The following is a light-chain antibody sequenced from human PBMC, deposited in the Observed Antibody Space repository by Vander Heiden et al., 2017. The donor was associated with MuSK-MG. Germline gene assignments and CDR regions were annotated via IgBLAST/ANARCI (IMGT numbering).Light chain of an antibody. V-gene: IGLV3-1*01. CDR2: EDR. J-gene: IGLJ3*02. CDR3: QAGDSSTVV. Sequence: SYELTQPPSVSVSPGQAVSITCFGDKLGDKSVSWDQQKTGQSPMLVIYEDRRRTCGIPERFSGSNSGTTATLTISGTQAMDEADYYCQAGDSSTVVFGGGTKLTVL. CDR1: KLGDKS.